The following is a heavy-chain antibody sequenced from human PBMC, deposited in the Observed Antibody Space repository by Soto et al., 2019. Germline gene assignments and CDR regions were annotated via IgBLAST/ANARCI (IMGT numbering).Heavy chain of an antibody. D-gene: IGHD2-8*01. J-gene: IGHJ6*02. CDR3: ARDGRYCTNGVCYNYYYYGMDV. CDR2: ISSSGSTI. CDR1: GFTFSSYE. Sequence: EVQLVESGGGLVQPGGSLRLSCAASGFTFSSYEMNWVRQAPGKGLEWVSYISSSGSTIYYADSVKGRFTISRDNAKNSLYLQMNSLRAEDTAVYYCARDGRYCTNGVCYNYYYYGMDVWGQGTTVTVSS. V-gene: IGHV3-48*03.